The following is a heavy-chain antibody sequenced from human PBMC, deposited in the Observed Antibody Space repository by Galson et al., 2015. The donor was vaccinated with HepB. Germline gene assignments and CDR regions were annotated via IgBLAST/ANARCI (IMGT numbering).Heavy chain of an antibody. CDR1: GFTFSTYA. J-gene: IGHJ4*02. V-gene: IGHV3-30*18. Sequence: SLRLSCAASGFTFSTYAMNWVRQAPGQGLEWMATISSNGDDKYYADSVKGRFTISRDNSKNTVYLEMSSLRAEDTAVYYCVKSGYAGSIYGFSDYWGQGTLATVSS. D-gene: IGHD3-16*01. CDR2: ISSNGDDK. CDR3: VKSGYAGSIYGFSDY.